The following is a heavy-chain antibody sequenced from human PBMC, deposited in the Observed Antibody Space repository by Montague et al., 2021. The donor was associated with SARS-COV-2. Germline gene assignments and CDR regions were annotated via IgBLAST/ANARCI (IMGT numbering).Heavy chain of an antibody. D-gene: IGHD2-2*01. V-gene: IGHV4-4*02. Sequence: SETLSLTCSVPGRSIPTHNWWTRICTPPARGPGRPGATFNNGSTNYNQSLKSRVTISLDKSKNPVSLLLKAVNAADTAVYYCASLGVVPRRWFDPWGQGTLVTVSS. CDR2: TFNNGST. CDR3: ASLGVVPRRWFDP. J-gene: IGHJ5*02. CDR1: GRSIPTHNW.